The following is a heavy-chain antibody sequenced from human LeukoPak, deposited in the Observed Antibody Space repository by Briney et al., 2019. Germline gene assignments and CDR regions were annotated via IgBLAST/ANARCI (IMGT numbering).Heavy chain of an antibody. CDR2: IYYSGST. Sequence: SETLSLTCTVSGGSISSYYWSWIRQPPGKGLEWIGYIYYSGSTNYNPSLKSRVTISVDTSKNQFSLKLSSVTAADTAVYYCARFNAAGQRPHGKDGLGQGNKVNVS. D-gene: IGHD2-8*01. J-gene: IGHJ6*02. CDR3: ARFNAAGQRPHGKDG. CDR1: GGSISSYY. V-gene: IGHV4-59*08.